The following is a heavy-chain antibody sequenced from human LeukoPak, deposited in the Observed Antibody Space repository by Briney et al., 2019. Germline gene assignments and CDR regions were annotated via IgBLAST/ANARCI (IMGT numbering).Heavy chain of an antibody. CDR3: AKHLVRDGYNYFFGS. Sequence: PSETLSLTCTVSGGSIKSYYWSWIRQPPGKRLEWIGYIDNSGSANRNPSLKSRVTISADTSKNQFFLKLSSVTAADTAVYYCAKHLVRDGYNYFFGSWGQGTLVTVSS. CDR2: IDNSGSA. J-gene: IGHJ5*01. V-gene: IGHV4-59*08. CDR1: GGSIKSYY. D-gene: IGHD5-24*01.